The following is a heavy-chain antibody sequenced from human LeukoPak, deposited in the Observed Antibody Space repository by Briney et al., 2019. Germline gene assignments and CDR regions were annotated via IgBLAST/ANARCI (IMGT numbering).Heavy chain of an antibody. CDR3: VPKGNEGY. Sequence: GGSLRLSCSASGFTFGACAMHWVRQAPGKGLEYVSAISPNGGGTYYADSVKGRFTISRDNSKNTLYLQMSSLRVEDTAVYYCVPKGNEGYWGQGTLVTVSS. CDR1: GFTFGACA. CDR2: ISPNGGGT. J-gene: IGHJ4*02. D-gene: IGHD1-1*01. V-gene: IGHV3-64D*06.